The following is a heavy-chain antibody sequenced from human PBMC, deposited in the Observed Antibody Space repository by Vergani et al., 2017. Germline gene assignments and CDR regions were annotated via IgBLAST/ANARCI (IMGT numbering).Heavy chain of an antibody. D-gene: IGHD3-3*01. CDR2: IYYSGST. V-gene: IGHV4-39*02. Sequence: QLQLQESDPGLVKPSETLSLTCTVSGGSIRSTFYYWGWIRQPPGKGLEWIGTIYYSGSTYYNPSLKSRVTISVDTSKNQFSLKLNSVTAADTAVYYCARDYDFWSGTAFDYWGQGTLVTVSS. CDR3: ARDYDFWSGTAFDY. J-gene: IGHJ4*02. CDR1: GGSIRSTFYY.